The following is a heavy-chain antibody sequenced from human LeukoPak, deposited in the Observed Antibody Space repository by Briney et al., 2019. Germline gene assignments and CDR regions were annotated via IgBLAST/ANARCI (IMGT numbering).Heavy chain of an antibody. D-gene: IGHD1-26*01. V-gene: IGHV3-74*01. Sequence: GGTLRLYCAASGFTFSSYWMHWLRPAPGKGLVWVSRINSDGRSTSYADSVKGRFTISRDNAKNTLYLQMNSLRAEDTAVYYCARVVSGSYYYYYYYMDVWGKGTTVTVSS. CDR2: INSDGRST. CDR1: GFTFSSYW. CDR3: ARVVSGSYYYYYYYMDV. J-gene: IGHJ6*03.